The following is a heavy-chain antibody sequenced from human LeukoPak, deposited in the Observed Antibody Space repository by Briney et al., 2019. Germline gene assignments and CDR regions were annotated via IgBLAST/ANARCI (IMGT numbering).Heavy chain of an antibody. CDR2: IYHSGYT. CDR3: ARGYGWSSYNNFNH. V-gene: IGHV4-38-2*02. Sequence: SETLSLTCTVSGYSISSGYYWGWIRQPPGKGLEWIGSIYHSGYTYYNPSLKSRVTISIDTSKNQFSLKLSSVTAADTAVYYCARGYGWSSYNNFNHWGQGILVTVSS. CDR1: GYSISSGYY. D-gene: IGHD3-10*01. J-gene: IGHJ4*02.